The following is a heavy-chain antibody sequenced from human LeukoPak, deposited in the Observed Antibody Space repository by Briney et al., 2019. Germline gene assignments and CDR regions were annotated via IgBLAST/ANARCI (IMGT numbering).Heavy chain of an antibody. CDR2: MNPNSGNT. D-gene: IGHD3-9*01. V-gene: IGHV1-8*03. J-gene: IGHJ4*02. Sequence: GASVKVSCKASGYTFTSYDINWVRQATGQGLEGMGWMNPNSGNTGYAQKFQGRVTITRNTSISTAYMELSSLRSEDTAVYYCCWGRYGGYFDYWGQGTLVTVSS. CDR1: GYTFTSYD. CDR3: CWGRYGGYFDY.